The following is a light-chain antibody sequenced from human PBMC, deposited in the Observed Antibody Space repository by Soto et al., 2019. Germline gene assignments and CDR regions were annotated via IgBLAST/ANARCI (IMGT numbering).Light chain of an antibody. CDR2: LGS. CDR1: QSLLESNGYNY. J-gene: IGKJ1*01. V-gene: IGKV2-28*01. CDR3: MQALQTPWT. Sequence: DIVMTQSPLSLPVNPGEAASISCRSSQSLLESNGYNYLDWYLQKPGQSPQVLIYLGSNRASGVPDRFSGSGSGTDFTLKISRVEAEDVGVYYCMQALQTPWTFGQGTKVDIK.